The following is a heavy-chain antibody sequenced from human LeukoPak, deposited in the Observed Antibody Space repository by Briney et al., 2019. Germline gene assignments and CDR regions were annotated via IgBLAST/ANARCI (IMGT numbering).Heavy chain of an antibody. Sequence: SETLSLTCTVSGGSVSNDNHCWSWIRQPPGKGLEWIGYVNYSGSTHYNPSLKSRVTISVDTSKNQFSLKLSSVTAADTAVYYCARDMTDWWFDPWGQGTLVTVSS. CDR2: VNYSGST. J-gene: IGHJ5*02. V-gene: IGHV4-61*01. D-gene: IGHD3-9*01. CDR1: GGSVSNDNHC. CDR3: ARDMTDWWFDP.